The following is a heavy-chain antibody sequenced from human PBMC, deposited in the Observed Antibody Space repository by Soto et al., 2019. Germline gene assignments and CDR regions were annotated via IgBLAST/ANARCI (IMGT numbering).Heavy chain of an antibody. D-gene: IGHD3-3*01. CDR1: GYTFNRYQ. CDR2: INPSDGST. J-gene: IGHJ3*02. CDR3: ATAPERIDDDFWRGEAQAFDN. V-gene: IGHV1-46*02. Sequence: ASVKVSFKASGYTFNRYQMHLVRQAPGEGLEWMGIINPSDGSTSYAQNLQGRVTMTTDTSTSTADMELSSLISEDTAVYYCATAPERIDDDFWRGEAQAFDNWGQGTMVTVSS.